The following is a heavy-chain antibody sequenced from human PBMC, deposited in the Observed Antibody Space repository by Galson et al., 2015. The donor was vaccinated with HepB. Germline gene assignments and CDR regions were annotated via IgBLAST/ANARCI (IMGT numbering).Heavy chain of an antibody. CDR2: ISWNSGSI. D-gene: IGHD5-18*01. Sequence: SLRLSCAASGFTFDDYAMHWVRQAPGKGLEWVSGISWNSGSIGYADSVKGRFTISRDNAKNSLYLQMNSLRAEDTALYYCAKDIQDTAMGLTGYFDLWGRGTLVTVSS. CDR3: AKDIQDTAMGLTGYFDL. V-gene: IGHV3-9*01. J-gene: IGHJ2*01. CDR1: GFTFDDYA.